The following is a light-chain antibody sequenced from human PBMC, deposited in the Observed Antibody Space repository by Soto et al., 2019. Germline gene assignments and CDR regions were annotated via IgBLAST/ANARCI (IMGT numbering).Light chain of an antibody. J-gene: IGKJ1*01. Sequence: QMTQSPSSLSASVGDRVTITCRASQGIRTYLAWYQQKPGKVPKLLIFSASTLQSGVPPRFSGSGSGTDFTLTISSLQPEDVASYYCQKYDSAPWTFGQGTKVEIK. CDR2: SAS. CDR1: QGIRTY. V-gene: IGKV1-27*01. CDR3: QKYDSAPWT.